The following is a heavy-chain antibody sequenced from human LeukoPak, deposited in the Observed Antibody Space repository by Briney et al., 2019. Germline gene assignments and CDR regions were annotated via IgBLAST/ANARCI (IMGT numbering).Heavy chain of an antibody. CDR1: GFTFSSYG. D-gene: IGHD2-2*01. V-gene: IGHV3-30*02. CDR2: IRYDGSNR. J-gene: IGHJ5*02. CDR3: AKDTMPPKAGFDP. Sequence: PGGSLRLSCAASGFTFSSYGMHWVRQAPGKGLEWVAFIRYDGSNRYYADSVKGRFTISRDNSKNTLYLQMNSLRDEDTAVYYRAKDTMPPKAGFDPWGQGTLVTVSS.